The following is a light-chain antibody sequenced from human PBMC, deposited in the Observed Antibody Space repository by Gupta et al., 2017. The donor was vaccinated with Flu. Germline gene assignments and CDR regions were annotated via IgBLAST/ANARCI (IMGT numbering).Light chain of an antibody. CDR1: RSGYYNSMNKSF. J-gene: IGKJ4*01. Sequence: DIVVTQSPVSLAVSLGERATINCKSSRSGYYNSMNKSFLAWYQQKLGQPPKLLISWASTRQSGVPDRFSGSGSGTDFTLTISSLQAEDVAVYYCQHGDNVPFTFGGGTKVEIK. V-gene: IGKV4-1*01. CDR2: WAS. CDR3: QHGDNVPFT.